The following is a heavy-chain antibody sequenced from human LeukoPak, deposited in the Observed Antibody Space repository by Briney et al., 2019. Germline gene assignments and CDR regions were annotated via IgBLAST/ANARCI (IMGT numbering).Heavy chain of an antibody. J-gene: IGHJ4*02. CDR2: IYYSGST. V-gene: IGHV4-31*03. Sequence: PSQTLSLTCTVSGGSISSGGYYWRWIRQHPGKGLEWIGYIYYSGSTYYNPSLKSRVTISVDTSKNQFSLKLSSVTAADTAVYYCARDYAPEVYFDYWGQGTLVTVSS. CDR1: GGSISSGGYY. CDR3: ARDYAPEVYFDY. D-gene: IGHD1-14*01.